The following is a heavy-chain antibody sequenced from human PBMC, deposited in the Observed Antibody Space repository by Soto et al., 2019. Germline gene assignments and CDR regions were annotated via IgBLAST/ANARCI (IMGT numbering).Heavy chain of an antibody. D-gene: IGHD6-13*01. V-gene: IGHV2-5*02. Sequence: QITLKESGPTLVNPTQPLTLTCTFSGFSLSTSGVGVGWIRQPPGKALEWLALIYWDDDKRYSPSLKSRLTITKDTSKNQVVLTMTNMDPVDTATYHCAHRGVDSSSGWFDPWGQGTLVTVSS. CDR3: AHRGVDSSSGWFDP. J-gene: IGHJ5*02. CDR2: IYWDDDK. CDR1: GFSLSTSGVG.